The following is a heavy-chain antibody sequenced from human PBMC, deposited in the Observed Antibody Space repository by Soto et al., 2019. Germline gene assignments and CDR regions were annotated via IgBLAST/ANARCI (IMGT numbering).Heavy chain of an antibody. V-gene: IGHV1-2*02. J-gene: IGHJ6*02. Sequence: ASVKVSCKASGYTFTGYYMHWVRQAPGQGLEWMGWINPNSGGTNYAQKLQGRVTMTRDTSISTAYMELSRLRSDDAAVYYCASSVAVAGIGYYYYGMDVWGQGTTVTVSS. CDR1: GYTFTGYY. D-gene: IGHD6-19*01. CDR2: INPNSGGT. CDR3: ASSVAVAGIGYYYYGMDV.